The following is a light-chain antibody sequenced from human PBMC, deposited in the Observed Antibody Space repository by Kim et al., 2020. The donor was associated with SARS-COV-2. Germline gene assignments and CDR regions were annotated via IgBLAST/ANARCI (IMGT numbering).Light chain of an antibody. Sequence: ASVGDRDTITCRANQDIRIDLGLYQQTRGRAAKRLIYCAPSLQSEVPSRFSGSGSKTEFTLTISGVRPGDFATYFCLQHNTYPIAFRQGTRLE. CDR1: QDIRID. CDR2: CAP. CDR3: LQHNTYPIA. J-gene: IGKJ5*01. V-gene: IGKV1-17*01.